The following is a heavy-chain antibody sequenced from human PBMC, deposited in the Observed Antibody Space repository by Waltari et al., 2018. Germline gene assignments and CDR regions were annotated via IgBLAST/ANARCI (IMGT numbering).Heavy chain of an antibody. J-gene: IGHJ6*02. CDR3: TTSSYCGTTTCYQYYGMDV. V-gene: IGHV1-69*01. Sequence: RQAPGQGLEWMGGIIPVFGTANYAQKFQDRLAITADESTSTAYMELSSLRSEDTAAYYCTTSSYCGTTTCYQYYGMDVWGQGTTVTVSS. CDR2: IIPVFGTA. D-gene: IGHD2-2*01.